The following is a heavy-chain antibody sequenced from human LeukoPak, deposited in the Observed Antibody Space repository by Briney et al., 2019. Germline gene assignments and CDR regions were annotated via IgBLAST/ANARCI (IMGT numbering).Heavy chain of an antibody. CDR1: GFTFSVHS. Sequence: GGSLRLSCAASGFTFSVHSMNWVRQAPGKGLEWVSYISTSSSTIYYADSVKGRFTISRGNAKNSLFLQMNSLRAEDTAMYYCARDRGHYFDYWGQGTLVTVSS. J-gene: IGHJ4*02. CDR3: ARDRGHYFDY. V-gene: IGHV3-48*01. CDR2: ISTSSSTI.